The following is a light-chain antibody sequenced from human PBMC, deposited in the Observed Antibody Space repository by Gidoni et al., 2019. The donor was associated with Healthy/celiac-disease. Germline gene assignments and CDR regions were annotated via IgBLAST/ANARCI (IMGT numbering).Light chain of an antibody. CDR2: DAS. J-gene: IGKJ4*01. CDR1: QDISNY. Sequence: DIQQIQSPSSLSASVGDRVTITCQASQDISNYLNWYQQKPGKAPKLLIYDASNLETGVPSRFSGSGSGTDFTFTISSLQPEDIATYYCQQYDNLPLTFGGGTKLEIK. V-gene: IGKV1-33*01. CDR3: QQYDNLPLT.